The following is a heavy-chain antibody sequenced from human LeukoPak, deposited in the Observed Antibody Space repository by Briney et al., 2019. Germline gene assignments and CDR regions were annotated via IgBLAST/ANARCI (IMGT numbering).Heavy chain of an antibody. CDR1: GFTFSDYY. CDR2: ISSSSSYT. CDR3: ARGWRKFGELFNYYYYYGMDV. V-gene: IGHV3-11*06. J-gene: IGHJ6*04. Sequence: GGSLRLSCAASGFTFSDYYMSWIRQAPRKRLKWVSYISSSSSYTNYAHSVKGRFTISRDNAKNSLYLQMNSLRAEDTAVYYCARGWRKFGELFNYYYYYGMDVWGKGTTVTVSS. D-gene: IGHD3-10*01.